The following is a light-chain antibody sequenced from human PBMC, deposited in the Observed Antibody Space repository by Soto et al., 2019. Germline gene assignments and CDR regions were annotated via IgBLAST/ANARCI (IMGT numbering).Light chain of an antibody. CDR2: HVG. Sequence: QSALTQPRSVSGSPGQSVTISCSGTSGDVGGYEYVSWYQQHPGKAPRLLIYHVGQRPSGVPDRFSGSKSGTTASLTISGLQADDEAEYFCSSYTAGRTFVFXGGTKVTVL. CDR1: SGDVGGYEY. V-gene: IGLV2-11*01. J-gene: IGLJ2*01. CDR3: SSYTAGRTFV.